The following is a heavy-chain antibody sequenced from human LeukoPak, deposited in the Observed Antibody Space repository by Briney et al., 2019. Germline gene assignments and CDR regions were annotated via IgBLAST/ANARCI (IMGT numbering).Heavy chain of an antibody. CDR1: GGTFSSYA. V-gene: IGHV1-69*13. J-gene: IGHJ6*03. CDR3: ARDSSIAARGYYYYMDV. CDR2: IIPIFDTP. D-gene: IGHD6-6*01. Sequence: ASVKVSCKASGGTFSSYAFSWVRQAPGQGLEWMGGIIPIFDTPNYAQKFQGRLTITADESTSTAYMELSSLRSEDTAVYYCARDSSIAARGYYYYMDVWGKGTTVTVSS.